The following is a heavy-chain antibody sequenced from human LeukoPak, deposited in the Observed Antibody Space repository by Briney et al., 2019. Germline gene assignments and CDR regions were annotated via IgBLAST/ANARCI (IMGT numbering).Heavy chain of an antibody. V-gene: IGHV3-21*01. CDR3: AGYGSGSFDY. J-gene: IGHJ4*02. CDR2: ISSSSSYI. D-gene: IGHD3-10*01. CDR1: GFTFSSYS. Sequence: GGSLRLSCAASGFTFSSYSMNWVRQAPGKGLEWVSSISSSSSYIYYADSVKGRFTISRDNAKNSLYLQMNSLRAEDTAVYYCAGYGSGSFDYWGQGTLVTASS.